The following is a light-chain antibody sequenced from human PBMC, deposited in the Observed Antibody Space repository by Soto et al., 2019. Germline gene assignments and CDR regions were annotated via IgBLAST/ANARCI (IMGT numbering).Light chain of an antibody. V-gene: IGKV2-28*01. CDR3: MQSVQTPPLT. CDR2: VSS. Sequence: DVVMTQSPLSLPVSLGEPASISCRSSQSLLHSNGYNYLDWYVQKPGQSPQLLIYVSSTRASGVPDRFSGSGSGTDFTLKISRVEAEDAGVYYCMQSVQTPPLTFGPGTKVEIK. J-gene: IGKJ3*01. CDR1: QSLLHSNGYNY.